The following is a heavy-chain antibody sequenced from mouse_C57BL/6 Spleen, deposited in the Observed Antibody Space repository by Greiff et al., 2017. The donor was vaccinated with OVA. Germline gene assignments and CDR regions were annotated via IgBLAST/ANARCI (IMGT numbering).Heavy chain of an antibody. V-gene: IGHV1-22*01. CDR2: INPNNGGT. J-gene: IGHJ3*01. CDR3: ARMAGIAY. CDR1: GYTFTDYN. D-gene: IGHD2-3*01. Sequence: VKLMESGPELVKPGASVKMSCKASGYTFTDYNMHWVKQSHGKSLEWIGYINPNNGGTSYNQKFKGKATLTVNKSSSTAYMELRSLTSEDSAVYYCARMAGIAYWGQGTLVTVSA.